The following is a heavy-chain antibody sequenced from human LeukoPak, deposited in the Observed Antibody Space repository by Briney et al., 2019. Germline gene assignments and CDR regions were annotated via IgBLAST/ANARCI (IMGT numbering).Heavy chain of an antibody. CDR1: GFTFSSYA. Sequence: GGSLRLSCAASGFTFSSYAMHWVRPAPGKGLEWVAVISSDGNNKYYADSVKGRFTISRDNSKNTLYLQMNSLRAEDTAVYYCARDEYLWVVIQLGLFDYWGQGTLVTVSS. J-gene: IGHJ4*02. D-gene: IGHD2-2*01. CDR3: ARDEYLWVVIQLGLFDY. V-gene: IGHV3-30-3*01. CDR2: ISSDGNNK.